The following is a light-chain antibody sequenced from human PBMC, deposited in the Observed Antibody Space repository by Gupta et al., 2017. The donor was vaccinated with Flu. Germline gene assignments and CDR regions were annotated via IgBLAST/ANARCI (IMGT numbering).Light chain of an antibody. V-gene: IGKV4-1*01. CDR2: WAS. CDR1: QSVLYDSNKKNY. J-gene: IGKJ3*01. CDR3: HQYYDLPLT. Sequence: VVAQSPASLAVFLGGGATLNCKSSQSVLYDSNKKNYLGWYQQKPGQPPKLLISWASSRESGVPDRFIGSGSGTDFTLTISSLQAEDVAIYFCHQYYDLPLTFGPGTRVDIK.